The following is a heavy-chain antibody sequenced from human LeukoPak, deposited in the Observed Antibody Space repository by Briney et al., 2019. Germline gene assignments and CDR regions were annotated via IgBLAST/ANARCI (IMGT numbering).Heavy chain of an antibody. CDR1: GFTFSSYS. J-gene: IGHJ3*02. CDR2: ISSSSSTI. V-gene: IGHV3-48*01. CDR3: ARVDPDYYDSSGYYHGSAFDI. D-gene: IGHD3-22*01. Sequence: GGSLRLSCAASGFTFSSYSMNWVRQAPGKGLEWVPYISSSSSTIYYADSVKGRFTISRDNAKNSLYLQMNSLRAEDTAVYYCARVDPDYYDSSGYYHGSAFDIWGQGTMVTVSS.